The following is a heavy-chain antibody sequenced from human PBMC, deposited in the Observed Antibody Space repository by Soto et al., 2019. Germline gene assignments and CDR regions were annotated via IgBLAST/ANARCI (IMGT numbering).Heavy chain of an antibody. J-gene: IGHJ2*01. CDR1: GGTFGNYA. CDR3: ARDYDDGREFYSWSFAL. D-gene: IGHD2-8*02. V-gene: IGHV1-69*06. CDR2: IIPVFGTT. Sequence: QVQLVQSGAEVKKPGSSVKVSCKASGGTFGNYAFSWVRKAPGQGLEWLGGIIPVFGTTNYARKFQGRVSITADKSTSTASLALSSWSSGDTAVYYCARDYDDGREFYSWSFALWGRGTLVTVSS.